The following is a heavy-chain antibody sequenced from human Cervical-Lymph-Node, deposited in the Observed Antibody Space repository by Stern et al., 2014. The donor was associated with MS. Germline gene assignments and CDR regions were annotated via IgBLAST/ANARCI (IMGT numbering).Heavy chain of an antibody. CDR3: ARAEVIQWYFDH. CDR1: GGSVSSSSYY. CDR2: VFHRGST. Sequence: QLQLQESGPGLVKPSETLSLTCIVSGGSVSSSSYYWGWIRQSPGKGLEWIGHVFHRGSTYYKPSLKRRVTISLVTYKNQLSMKLTSLTAADTAVYFCARAEVIQWYFDHWGQGNLVTISS. J-gene: IGHJ4*02. D-gene: IGHD5-12*01. V-gene: IGHV4-39*01.